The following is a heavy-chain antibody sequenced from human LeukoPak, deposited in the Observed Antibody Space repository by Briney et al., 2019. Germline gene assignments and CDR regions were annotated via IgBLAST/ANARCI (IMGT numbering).Heavy chain of an antibody. Sequence: KPSETLSLTCAVYGGSFSGYYWSWIRQPPGKGLEWIGEINHSGSTNYNPSLKSQVTISVDTSKNQFSLKLSSVTAADTAVYYCARGPGIAVAVYHDYWGQGTLVTVSS. CDR2: INHSGST. D-gene: IGHD6-19*01. J-gene: IGHJ4*02. CDR1: GGSFSGYY. CDR3: ARGPGIAVAVYHDY. V-gene: IGHV4-34*01.